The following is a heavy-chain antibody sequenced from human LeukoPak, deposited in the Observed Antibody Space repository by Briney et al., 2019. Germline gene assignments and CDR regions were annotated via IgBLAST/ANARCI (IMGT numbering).Heavy chain of an antibody. CDR3: ATTLRNNPP. Sequence: ASVKVSCKASGYSFTGYDINWVRQATGQGLEWIGYINPNTGLTEYAQKFQGRVSLNRDTSISTAYMELNSLTSEDTAVYYCATTLRNNPPWGQGTLVTVSS. CDR1: GYSFTGYD. D-gene: IGHD1-14*01. V-gene: IGHV1-8*01. J-gene: IGHJ5*02. CDR2: INPNTGLT.